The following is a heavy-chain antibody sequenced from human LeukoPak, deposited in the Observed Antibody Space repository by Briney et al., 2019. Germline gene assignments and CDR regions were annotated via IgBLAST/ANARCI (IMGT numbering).Heavy chain of an antibody. V-gene: IGHV3-30-3*01. CDR2: ISYDGSNK. CDR1: GFTFSSYA. Sequence: GGSLSLSCAASGFTFSSYAMHWVRQAPGKGLEWVAVISYDGSNKYYADSVKGRFTISRDNSKNTLYLQMNSLRAEDTAVYYCARDGTYYYDSSGYGDFDYWGQGTLVTVSS. CDR3: ARDGTYYYDSSGYGDFDY. D-gene: IGHD3-22*01. J-gene: IGHJ4*02.